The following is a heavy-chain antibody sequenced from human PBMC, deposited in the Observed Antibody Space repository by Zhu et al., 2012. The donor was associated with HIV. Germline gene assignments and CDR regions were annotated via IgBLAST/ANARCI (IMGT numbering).Heavy chain of an antibody. V-gene: IGHV4-59*11. J-gene: IGHJ4*02. CDR1: GGSISRHF. D-gene: IGHD2-2*01. CDR3: ARGHRFLVVVASCSVAFDY. CDR2: IYYSGST. Sequence: QVQLQESGPGLVKPSETLSLTCTVSGGSISRHFWSWIRQPPGKGLAWIGYIYYSGSTNYNPSLKSRVTISVDTSKNQFSLKLSSVTAADTAVYYCARGHRFLVVVASCSVAFDYWGQGPWSPST.